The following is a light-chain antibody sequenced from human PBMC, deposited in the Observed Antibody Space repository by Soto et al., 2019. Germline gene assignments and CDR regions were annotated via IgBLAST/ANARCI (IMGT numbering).Light chain of an antibody. Sequence: DIVLTQSPLSLPVTPGEPASISCRSSQSLLHSNGNIYLDWYLQKPVQSPQLLIYLGSIRASGVTDRFSGSGSGTDFTLKITRVEAEDVGVYYCMQAIQAPRTFGLGTKVEIK. CDR2: LGS. CDR1: QSLLHSNGNIY. CDR3: MQAIQAPRT. J-gene: IGKJ1*01. V-gene: IGKV2-28*01.